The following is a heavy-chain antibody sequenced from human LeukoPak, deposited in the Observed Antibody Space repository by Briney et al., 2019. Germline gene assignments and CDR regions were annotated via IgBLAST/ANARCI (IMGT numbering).Heavy chain of an antibody. V-gene: IGHV3-23*01. CDR1: GFTFSSYA. CDR3: ARSPYCSGGSCYSGATYYFDY. D-gene: IGHD2-15*01. CDR2: ISGSGGST. Sequence: GGSLRLSCAASGFTFSSYAMSWVRQAPGKGLEWVSAISGSGGSTYYADSVKGRFTISRDNAKNSLYLQMNSLRAEDTAVYYCARSPYCSGGSCYSGATYYFDYWGQGTLVTVSS. J-gene: IGHJ4*02.